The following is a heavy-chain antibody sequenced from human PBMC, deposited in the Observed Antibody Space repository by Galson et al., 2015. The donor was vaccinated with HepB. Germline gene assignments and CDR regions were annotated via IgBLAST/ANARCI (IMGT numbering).Heavy chain of an antibody. D-gene: IGHD2-2*01. CDR1: GFTFSHHC. Sequence: SLRLSCATSGFTFSHHCMHWVRQAPGKGLEWVAVVWHDGANKYYLDSVKGRFAISRDNSKNTLDLQMNSLRAEDTAVYYCARDSTSTSYYMDVWGKGTTVTVSS. CDR3: ARDSTSTSYYMDV. CDR2: VWHDGANK. V-gene: IGHV3-33*01. J-gene: IGHJ6*03.